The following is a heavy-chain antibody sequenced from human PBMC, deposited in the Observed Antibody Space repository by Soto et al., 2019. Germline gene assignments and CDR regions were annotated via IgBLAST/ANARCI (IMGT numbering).Heavy chain of an antibody. D-gene: IGHD6-13*01. V-gene: IGHV1-69*12. CDR2: IAPRFGTP. J-gene: IGHJ6*02. CDR1: GGTFGGYF. CDR3: ARSRIAALTTDYYYSAMDV. Sequence: QVQLVQSGADVKKPGSSVKVSCKASGGTFGGYFISWVRQAPGQGLEWMGGIAPRFGTPNYAQKFQDRVTISADELTTTAYLEMTSLRSDDTAVYFCARSRIAALTTDYYYSAMDVWGQGTTVTVSS.